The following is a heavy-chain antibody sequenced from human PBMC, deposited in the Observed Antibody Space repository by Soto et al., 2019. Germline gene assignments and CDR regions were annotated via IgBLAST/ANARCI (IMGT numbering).Heavy chain of an antibody. CDR1: GFTFSSYA. J-gene: IGHJ4*02. V-gene: IGHV3-23*01. Sequence: EVQLLESGEGWVQPGGSFRPPCEASGFTFSSYALSWVRQAPGKGLGWVSAISGSGGSTYYADSVKGRFTISRDNSKNTLYLQMNSLRAEDTAVYYCAKASGWFGEFDYWGQGTLVTVSS. D-gene: IGHD3-10*01. CDR2: ISGSGGST. CDR3: AKASGWFGEFDY.